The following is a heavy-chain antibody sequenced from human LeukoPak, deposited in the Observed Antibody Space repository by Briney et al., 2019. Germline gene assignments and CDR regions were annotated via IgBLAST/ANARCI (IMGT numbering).Heavy chain of an antibody. CDR3: ARKSSGWFVE. J-gene: IGHJ4*02. Sequence: PSETLSLTCTVSGGSLSSYYWSWIRQPPGTGLEWIGYTYDSGSTNYNPSLKSQVTISVDTSKNQFSLKLSSVTAADTAVYYCARKSSGWFVEWGQGTLVTVSS. CDR2: TYDSGST. V-gene: IGHV4-59*08. CDR1: GGSLSSYY. D-gene: IGHD6-19*01.